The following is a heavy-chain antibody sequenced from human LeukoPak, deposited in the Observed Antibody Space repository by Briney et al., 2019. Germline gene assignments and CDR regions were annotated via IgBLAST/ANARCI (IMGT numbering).Heavy chain of an antibody. V-gene: IGHV4-39*01. Sequence: SETLSLTCTVSGGSISSSSYYWGWIRQPPGKGLEWIGSIYYSGSTYYNPSLKSRATISVDTSKNQFSLKLSSVTAADTAVYYCARRGVCRSSTSCYPFDYWGQGTLVTVSS. CDR3: ARRGVCRSSTSCYPFDY. D-gene: IGHD2-2*01. CDR2: IYYSGST. J-gene: IGHJ4*02. CDR1: GGSISSSSYY.